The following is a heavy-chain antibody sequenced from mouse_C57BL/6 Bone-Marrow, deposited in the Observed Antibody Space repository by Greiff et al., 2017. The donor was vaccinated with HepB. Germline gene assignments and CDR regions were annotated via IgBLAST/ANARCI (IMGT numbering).Heavy chain of an antibody. V-gene: IGHV5-15*01. CDR2: ISNLAYSI. Sequence: EVQLVESGGGLVQPGGSLKLSCAASGFTFSDYGMAWVRQAPRKGPEWVAFISNLAYSIYYADTVTGRFTISRENAKNTLYLEMSSLRSEDTAMYYCARHGATVVARYFDVWGTGTTVTVSS. CDR3: ARHGATVVARYFDV. CDR1: GFTFSDYG. D-gene: IGHD1-1*01. J-gene: IGHJ1*03.